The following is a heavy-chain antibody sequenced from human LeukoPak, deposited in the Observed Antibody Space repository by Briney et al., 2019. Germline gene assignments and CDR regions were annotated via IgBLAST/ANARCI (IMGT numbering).Heavy chain of an antibody. CDR2: IHYSGTT. CDR1: GGSIRGGPYH. D-gene: IGHD2-2*01. V-gene: IGHV4-31*11. J-gene: IGHJ4*02. Sequence: SQTLSLTCAVSGGSIRGGPYHWSWIRQHPGKGLEWIGYIHYSGTTYYNPSLKSRVTISVDPSNNQFSLKLSSVSAADTAVYYCARADCSTTCYYFDDWGRGTLVTVSS. CDR3: ARADCSTTCYYFDD.